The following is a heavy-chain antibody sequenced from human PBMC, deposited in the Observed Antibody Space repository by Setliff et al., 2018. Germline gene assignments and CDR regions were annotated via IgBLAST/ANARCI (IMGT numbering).Heavy chain of an antibody. CDR1: GYSISSGYY. V-gene: IGHV4-38-2*01. CDR3: ARVYNFWSGYVDY. D-gene: IGHD3-3*01. Sequence: LSLTCAVSGYSISSGYYWGWIRQHPGKGLEWIGSIFYDGNTYYNPSLKSRVTISVDTSKNQFSLKVNSVTAADTAVYYCARVYNFWSGYVDYWGQGTLVTVSS. CDR2: IFYDGNT. J-gene: IGHJ4*02.